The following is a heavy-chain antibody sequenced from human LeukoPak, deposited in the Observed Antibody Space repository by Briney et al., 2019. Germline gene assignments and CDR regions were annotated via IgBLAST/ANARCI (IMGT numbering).Heavy chain of an antibody. Sequence: GRSLRLSCAASGFTFSSYSMNWGRQAPGKGLEWVSSISSSSTYTYYADSVKGRFTISRDNAKNSLYLQMNSLRAEDTAVFFCARGPEKVVTAEDPYGMDVWGQGTTVTVSS. CDR2: ISSSSTYT. CDR1: GFTFSSYS. D-gene: IGHD2-21*02. V-gene: IGHV3-21*01. CDR3: ARGPEKVVTAEDPYGMDV. J-gene: IGHJ6*02.